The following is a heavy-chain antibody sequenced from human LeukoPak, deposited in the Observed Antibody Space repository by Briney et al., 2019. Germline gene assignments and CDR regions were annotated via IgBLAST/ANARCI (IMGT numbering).Heavy chain of an antibody. CDR1: GFSFRSYW. V-gene: IGHV3-74*01. Sequence: GGSLRPSCAASGFSFRSYWMHWVRLPPGKGLVWVSRIDTDGSSTAYADFVKGRFTISRDNAKNTVYLQMNSLRTEDTAVYYCTRDVPGQLGGVDYWGQGTLVTVSS. J-gene: IGHJ4*02. D-gene: IGHD6-6*01. CDR2: IDTDGSST. CDR3: TRDVPGQLGGVDY.